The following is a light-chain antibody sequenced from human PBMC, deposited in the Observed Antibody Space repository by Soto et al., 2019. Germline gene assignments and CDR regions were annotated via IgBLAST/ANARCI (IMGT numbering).Light chain of an antibody. CDR1: QGISSW. CDR3: QQASSFPLP. J-gene: IGKJ5*01. CDR2: AAS. Sequence: DIQVTQSPSSVSASVGDRVTSSCRARQGISSWLAWYQQKPGKAPKPLISAASSLQSGVPPTFSGSASGTYFTLTISSLQPEDFATYYCQQASSFPLPFGQGTRLAIK. V-gene: IGKV1D-12*01.